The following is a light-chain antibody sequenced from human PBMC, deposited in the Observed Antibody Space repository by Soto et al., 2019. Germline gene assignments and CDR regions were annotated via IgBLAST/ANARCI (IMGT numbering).Light chain of an antibody. CDR2: ANN. CDR3: QSYDNSLSGAWV. J-gene: IGLJ3*02. Sequence: QPVLTQPPSVSGAPGQGITISCTGTRSNLGAGYDVHWYQQLPGAAPKLLIYANNKRPSGVLDRFSGSKSGTSAYLAITGLQAEDEADYYCQSYDNSLSGAWVFGGGTKVTVL. CDR1: RSNLGAGYD. V-gene: IGLV1-40*01.